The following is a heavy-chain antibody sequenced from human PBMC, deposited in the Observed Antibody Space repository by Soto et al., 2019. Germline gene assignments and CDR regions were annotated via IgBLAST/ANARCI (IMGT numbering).Heavy chain of an antibody. CDR2: IYYSGST. CDR3: ATVGTDIVVVPAAIACFACLAI. V-gene: IGHV4-59*02. Sequence: TGTGSGGSVSSACWTWIRQPPGKGLEWIGYIYYSGSTNYNPSLKSRVTISVDTSKNQFSLKLSSVTAADTAVYYCATVGTDIVVVPAAIACFACLAIWGQGTMVTVSS. J-gene: IGHJ3*02. CDR1: GGSVSSAC. D-gene: IGHD2-2*02.